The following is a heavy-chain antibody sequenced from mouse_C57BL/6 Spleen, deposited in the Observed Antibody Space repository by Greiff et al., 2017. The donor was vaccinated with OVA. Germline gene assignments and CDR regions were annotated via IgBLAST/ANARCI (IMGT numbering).Heavy chain of an antibody. CDR1: GYTFTSYW. CDR3: ASPIVTTHYYAMDY. J-gene: IGHJ4*01. V-gene: IGHV1-64*01. CDR2: IHPNSGST. D-gene: IGHD2-5*01. Sequence: QVQLKHPGAELVKPGASVKLSCKASGYTFTSYWMHWVKQRPGQGLEWIGMIHPNSGSTNYNEKFKSKATLTVDKSSSTAYMQLSSLTSEDSAVYYCASPIVTTHYYAMDYWGQGTSVTVSS.